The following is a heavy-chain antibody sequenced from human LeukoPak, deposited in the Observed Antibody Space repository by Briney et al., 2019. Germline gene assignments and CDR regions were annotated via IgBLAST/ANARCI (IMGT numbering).Heavy chain of an antibody. Sequence: GGSLRLSCAASGFTFSSYAMHWVRQAPGKGLEWVAVISYDGSNKYYADSVKGRFTISRDNSKNTLYLQMNSLRAEDTAVYYCARDAPLRYFDWLPHYYMDVWGKGTTVTVSS. D-gene: IGHD3-9*01. CDR3: ARDAPLRYFDWLPHYYMDV. V-gene: IGHV3-30*04. J-gene: IGHJ6*03. CDR2: ISYDGSNK. CDR1: GFTFSSYA.